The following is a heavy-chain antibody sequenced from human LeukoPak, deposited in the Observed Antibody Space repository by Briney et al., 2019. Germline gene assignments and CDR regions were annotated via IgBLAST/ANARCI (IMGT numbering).Heavy chain of an antibody. D-gene: IGHD3-10*01. CDR1: GGSISSSSYY. CDR2: IYYSGST. Sequence: SETLSLTCTVSGGSISSSSYYWGWIRQPPGKGLEWIGSIYYSGSTYYNPSLKSRVTISVDTSKNQFSLKLSSVTAADTAVYYCARGRGVIINVDWFDPWGQGTLVTVSS. J-gene: IGHJ5*02. CDR3: ARGRGVIINVDWFDP. V-gene: IGHV4-39*01.